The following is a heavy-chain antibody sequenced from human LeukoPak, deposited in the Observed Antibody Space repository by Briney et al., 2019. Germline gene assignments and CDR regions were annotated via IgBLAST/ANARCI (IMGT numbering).Heavy chain of an antibody. CDR3: ARYCSSTSCYPSYYYGMDV. V-gene: IGHV4-34*01. CDR1: GGSLSTYY. J-gene: IGHJ6*02. Sequence: SETLSLTCAVQGGSLSTYYWSWIRQPPGRTLEWIGEIDRSGRTTYNPSLKSRVTISVDTSKNQFSLKLSSVTAADTAVYYCARYCSSTSCYPSYYYGMDVWGQGTTVTVSS. D-gene: IGHD2-2*01. CDR2: IDRSGRT.